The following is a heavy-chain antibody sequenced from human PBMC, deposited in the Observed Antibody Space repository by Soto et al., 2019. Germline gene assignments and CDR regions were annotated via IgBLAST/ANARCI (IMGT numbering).Heavy chain of an antibody. CDR1: GFTFSSYA. CDR3: AKDYYDSSGYYYYYYGMDV. D-gene: IGHD3-22*01. CDR2: ISGSGGST. V-gene: IGHV3-23*01. J-gene: IGHJ6*02. Sequence: GGSLRLSCAASGFTFSSYAMSWVRQAPGKWLEWVSAISGSGGSTYYADSVKGRFTISRDNSKNTLYLQMNSLRAEDTAVYYCAKDYYDSSGYYYYYYGMDVWGQGTTVTVSS.